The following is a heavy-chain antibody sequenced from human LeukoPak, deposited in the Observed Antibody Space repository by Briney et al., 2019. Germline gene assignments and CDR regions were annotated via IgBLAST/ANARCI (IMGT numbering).Heavy chain of an antibody. CDR2: ISDIGSI. CDR1: GGSISSYD. D-gene: IGHD2-8*02. J-gene: IGHJ4*02. Sequence: SETLSLTCTVSGGSISSYDWTWIRQPPGKGLEWIAYISDIGSINYNPSLKSRVTISLDTSKNQFSLKLSSVTAADTAVYYCAGHHPRNTVDFWGQGTLVTVSS. V-gene: IGHV4-59*08. CDR3: AGHHPRNTVDF.